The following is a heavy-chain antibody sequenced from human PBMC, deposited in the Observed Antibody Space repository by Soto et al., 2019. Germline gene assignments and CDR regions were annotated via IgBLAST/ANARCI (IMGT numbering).Heavy chain of an antibody. J-gene: IGHJ4*02. V-gene: IGHV3-33*01. D-gene: IGHD6-19*01. CDR3: ARVLVAGYYFDF. Sequence: QVQLVESGGGVVQPGRSLRLSCAASGFTFSSYGMHWVRQAPGKGLEWVAVIWYDGSNKYYADSVKGRFTISRDNSKDTLYLQMNSLRAEDTAVYYCARVLVAGYYFDFWGQGTLVTGSS. CDR2: IWYDGSNK. CDR1: GFTFSSYG.